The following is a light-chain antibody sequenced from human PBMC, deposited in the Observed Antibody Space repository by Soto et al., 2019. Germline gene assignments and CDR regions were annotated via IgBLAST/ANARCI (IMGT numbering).Light chain of an antibody. CDR2: SDT. CDR3: AAWDDSLSGYV. V-gene: IGLV1-44*01. Sequence: QSVLTQPPSASGTPGQRVTISCSGSFSNIGSSPVNWYQHLPGTAPKLFIYSDTQRPSGVPDRFSGSKSGTSASLAISGLQSDDEADYYCAAWDDSLSGYVFGAGTKLTVL. J-gene: IGLJ1*01. CDR1: FSNIGSSP.